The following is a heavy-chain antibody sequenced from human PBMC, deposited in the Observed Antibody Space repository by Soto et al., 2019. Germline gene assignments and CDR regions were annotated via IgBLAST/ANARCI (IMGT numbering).Heavy chain of an antibody. V-gene: IGHV3-23*01. CDR2: ISDSGVTT. J-gene: IGHJ4*02. D-gene: IGHD6-13*01. CDR1: GFTFSRSG. Sequence: GGSLRLSXAASGFTFSRSGMSWVRQPPGKGLEWVSSISDSGVTTYYADSVKGRFTISRDNSKNTLFLQMNSLRAEDTAVYYCAKDPQYGSTWYIFFDYWGQGTLVTVSS. CDR3: AKDPQYGSTWYIFFDY.